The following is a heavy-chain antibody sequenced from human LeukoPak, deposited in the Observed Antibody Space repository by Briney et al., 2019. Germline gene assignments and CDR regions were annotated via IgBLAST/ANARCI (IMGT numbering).Heavy chain of an antibody. CDR3: VRVRTTVTTSWYYFDY. CDR2: IYYSGST. Sequence: SETLSLTCTVSGGSISSSSYYWGWIRQPPGKGLEWIGSIYYSGSTYYNPSLKSRVTISVDTSKNQFSLKLSSVTAADTAVYYCVRVRTTVTTSWYYFDYWGQGTLVTVSS. J-gene: IGHJ4*02. CDR1: GGSISSSSYY. D-gene: IGHD4-17*01. V-gene: IGHV4-39*07.